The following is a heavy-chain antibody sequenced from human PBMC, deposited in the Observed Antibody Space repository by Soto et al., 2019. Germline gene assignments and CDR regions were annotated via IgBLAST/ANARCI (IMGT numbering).Heavy chain of an antibody. CDR2: INPSGGST. CDR3: ARDKGYYDSSGPEKYFDY. V-gene: IGHV1-46*01. CDR1: GFTVPSGN. D-gene: IGHD3-22*01. Sequence: ASVKVSFKGSGFTVPSGNMHWVGHAPGTGLEWMGIINPSGGSTSYAQKFQGRVTMTRDTSTSTVYMELSSLRSEDTAVYYCARDKGYYDSSGPEKYFDYWGQGTLVNVSS. J-gene: IGHJ4*02.